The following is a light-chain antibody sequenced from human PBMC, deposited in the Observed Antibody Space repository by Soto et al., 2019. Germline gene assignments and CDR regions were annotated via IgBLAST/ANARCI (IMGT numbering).Light chain of an antibody. CDR1: QSVSSY. CDR3: TQRSSWPWT. V-gene: IGKV3-11*01. J-gene: IGKJ1*01. CDR2: DAS. Sequence: IVLTQSPATLSLSPGARATLSCRAGQSVSSYLAWYPQKPGQAPRLLIYDASNRATRIPARFSGSGSGTDFTLAISSREPEDFAVYYCTQRSSWPWTSGQGTKVEIK.